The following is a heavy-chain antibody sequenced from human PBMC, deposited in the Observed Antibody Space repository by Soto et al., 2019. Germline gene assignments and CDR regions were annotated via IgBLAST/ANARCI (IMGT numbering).Heavy chain of an antibody. J-gene: IGHJ6*02. V-gene: IGHV5-51*01. CDR1: GYTFTNYW. Sequence: GESLKISCKGSGYTFTNYWIGWVRQMPGKGPEWMGIIYPGDSDTKYNPSFQGQVTISADKSITTTYLQWSSLTASDTAIYYCAASIFYYGMDVWGQGTTVTVSS. CDR2: IYPGDSDT. CDR3: AASIFYYGMDV.